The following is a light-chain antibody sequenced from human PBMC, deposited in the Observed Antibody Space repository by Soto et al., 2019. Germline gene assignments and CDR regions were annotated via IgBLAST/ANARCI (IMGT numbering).Light chain of an antibody. CDR3: SSYTSSSTREGHVV. CDR1: SSDVGGYNY. CDR2: EVS. V-gene: IGLV2-14*01. J-gene: IGLJ2*01. Sequence: QSALTQPASVSGSTGQSITISCTGTSSDVGGYNYVSWYQQHPGKAPKLMIYEVSNRPSGVSNRFSGSKSGNTASLTISGLQAEDEADYYCSSYTSSSTREGHVVFGGGTKLTVL.